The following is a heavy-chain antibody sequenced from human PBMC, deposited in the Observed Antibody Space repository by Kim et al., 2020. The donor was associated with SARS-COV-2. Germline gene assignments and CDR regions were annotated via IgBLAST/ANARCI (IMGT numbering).Heavy chain of an antibody. Sequence: GGSLRLSCVASAFTFSSYEMNWVRQAPGKGLEWVSCSCRGGSAIYYADSVKGRFTISRDNAKNSLYLQMNSLRVEDTAIYYCARSRVVELGTGPFDYWGQETLVTVPS. V-gene: IGHV3-48*03. CDR2: SCRGGSAI. CDR1: AFTFSSYE. D-gene: IGHD2-2*01. J-gene: IGHJ4*02. CDR3: ARSRVVELGTGPFDY.